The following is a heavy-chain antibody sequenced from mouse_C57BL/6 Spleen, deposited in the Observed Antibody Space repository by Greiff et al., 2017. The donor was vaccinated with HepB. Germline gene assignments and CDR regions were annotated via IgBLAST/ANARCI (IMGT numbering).Heavy chain of an antibody. J-gene: IGHJ2*01. Sequence: ESGPGLVKPSQSLSLTCSVTGYSITSGYYWNWIRQFPGNKLEWMGYISYDGSNNYNPSLKNRISITRDTSKNQFFLKLNSVTTEDTATYYCARVPLITTVFDYWGQGTTLTVSS. CDR1: GYSITSGYY. CDR2: ISYDGSN. D-gene: IGHD1-1*01. CDR3: ARVPLITTVFDY. V-gene: IGHV3-6*01.